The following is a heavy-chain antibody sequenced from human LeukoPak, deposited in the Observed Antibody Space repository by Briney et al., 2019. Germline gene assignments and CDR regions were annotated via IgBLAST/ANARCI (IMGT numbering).Heavy chain of an antibody. CDR3: VKSLFFWSGYPGFDY. D-gene: IGHD3-3*01. V-gene: IGHV3-30*18. CDR1: GFTFSSYA. J-gene: IGHJ4*02. Sequence: GGSLRLSCAASGFTFSSYAMHWVRQAPGKGLEWVAVISYDGSNKYYADSVKGRFTISRDNSKNTLYLQMNSLRAEDTAVYYCVKSLFFWSGYPGFDYWGQGTLVTVFS. CDR2: ISYDGSNK.